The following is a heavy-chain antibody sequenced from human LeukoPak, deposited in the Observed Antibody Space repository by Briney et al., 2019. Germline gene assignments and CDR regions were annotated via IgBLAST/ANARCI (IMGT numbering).Heavy chain of an antibody. J-gene: IGHJ6*03. D-gene: IGHD3-10*01. Sequence: GGSLRLSCGASGFTFRSYGMHWVRQAPGKGLEWVSAISGSGGSTYYADSVKGRFTISRDNSKNTLYLQMNSLRAEDTAVYYCAKEEAMVRGVIYYYYMDVWGKGTTVTVSS. CDR3: AKEEAMVRGVIYYYYMDV. CDR1: GFTFRSYG. CDR2: ISGSGGST. V-gene: IGHV3-23*01.